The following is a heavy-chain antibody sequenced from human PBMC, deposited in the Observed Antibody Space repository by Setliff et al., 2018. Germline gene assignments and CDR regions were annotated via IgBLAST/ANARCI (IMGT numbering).Heavy chain of an antibody. J-gene: IGHJ4*02. CDR1: GFTFSSYW. CDR3: ARVGVFGGGYFDF. CDR2: LNGDGSTS. V-gene: IGHV3-74*01. D-gene: IGHD3-16*01. Sequence: GGSLRLSCAASGFTFSSYWMHWVRRAPGKGLIWVSRLNGDGSTSTYADSVKGRFTVSRDNARNSVYLQMNSLRAEDTAVYYCARVGVFGGGYFDFWGQGTLVTVSS.